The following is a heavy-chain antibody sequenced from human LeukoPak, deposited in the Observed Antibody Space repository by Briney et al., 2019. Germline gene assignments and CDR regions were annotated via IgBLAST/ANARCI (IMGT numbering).Heavy chain of an antibody. CDR3: TRACRSGWYLYYFDY. V-gene: IGHV3-49*04. J-gene: IGHJ4*02. CDR1: GFTFGDYA. CDR2: IRSKAYGGTT. D-gene: IGHD6-19*01. Sequence: PGGSLRLSCTASGFTFGDYAMSWVRQAPGKGLEWVGFIRSKAYGGTTEYAASVKGRFTISRDDSKSIAYLQMNSLKTEDTAVYYCTRACRSGWYLYYFDYWGQGTLVTVSS.